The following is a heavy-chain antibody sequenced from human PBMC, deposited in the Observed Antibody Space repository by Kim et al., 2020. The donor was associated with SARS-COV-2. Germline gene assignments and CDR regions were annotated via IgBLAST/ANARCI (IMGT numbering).Heavy chain of an antibody. CDR2: ISGSGST. V-gene: IGHV3-23*01. J-gene: IGHJ6*02. Sequence: GVSLRLSCAASGFTFSTYTMTWVRQAPGKGLEWVSSISGSGSTYYAESVQGRFTISRDNFKNILYLQMNSLRAEDTALYYCARYYDVWGHGTTVTVSS. CDR3: ARYYDV. CDR1: GFTFSTYT. D-gene: IGHD3-10*01.